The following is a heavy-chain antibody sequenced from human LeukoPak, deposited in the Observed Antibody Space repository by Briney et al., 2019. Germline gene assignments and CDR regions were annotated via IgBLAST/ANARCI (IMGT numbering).Heavy chain of an antibody. D-gene: IGHD7-27*01. V-gene: IGHV4-38-2*02. CDR3: ARAIRTGLGIGSFDG. CDR2: IYHSGSI. Sequence: PSETLSLTFTVSGYSISNGYFWGWIRQPPGKGLECIGTIYHSGSIYYNPSLKGRVTISVDTSKNQFSLKLNSLTAADTAVYYCARAIRTGLGIGSFDGWGQGTLVTVSS. J-gene: IGHJ4*02. CDR1: GYSISNGYF.